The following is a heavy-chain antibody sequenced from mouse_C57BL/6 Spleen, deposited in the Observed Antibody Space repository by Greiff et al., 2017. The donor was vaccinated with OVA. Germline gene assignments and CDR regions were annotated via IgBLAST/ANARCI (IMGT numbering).Heavy chain of an antibody. V-gene: IGHV5-17*01. J-gene: IGHJ1*03. Sequence: EVKLVESGGGLVKPGGSLKLSCAASGFTFSDYGMHWVRQAPEKGLEWVAYISSGSSTIYYADTVKGRFPISRDNAKNTLFLQMTSLRSEDTAMYYCARGYYGSSYWYFDVWGTGTTVTVSS. CDR3: ARGYYGSSYWYFDV. D-gene: IGHD1-1*01. CDR1: GFTFSDYG. CDR2: ISSGSSTI.